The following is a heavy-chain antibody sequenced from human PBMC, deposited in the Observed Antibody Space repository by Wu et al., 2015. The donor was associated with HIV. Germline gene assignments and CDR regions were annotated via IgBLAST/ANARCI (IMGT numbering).Heavy chain of an antibody. J-gene: IGHJ4*02. CDR2: ISAYNGNT. Sequence: QVQLVQSGAEVKKPGASVKVSCKASGYTFTSYGISWVRQAPGQGLEWMGWISAYNGNTNYAQKLQGRVTMTTDTSTSTAYMELRSLRSDDTAVYYCARDPGVTMVRGVITSNYYFDYWGQGTLVTVSS. D-gene: IGHD3-10*01. CDR3: ARDPGVTMVRGVITSNYYFDY. CDR1: GYTFTSYG. V-gene: IGHV1-18*01.